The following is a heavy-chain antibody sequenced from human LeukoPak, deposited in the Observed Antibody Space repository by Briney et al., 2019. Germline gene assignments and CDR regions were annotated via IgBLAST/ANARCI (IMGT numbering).Heavy chain of an antibody. CDR3: ARVGPRYFDWLLQFDP. J-gene: IGHJ5*02. Sequence: SETLSLTCTVSGGSISSYYWSWIRQPPGKGLEWIGYIYYSGSTNYNPSLKSRVTISVDTSKNQFSLKLSSVTAADTAVYYCARVGPRYFDWLLQFDPWGQGTLVTVSS. V-gene: IGHV4-59*01. CDR2: IYYSGST. D-gene: IGHD3-9*01. CDR1: GGSISSYY.